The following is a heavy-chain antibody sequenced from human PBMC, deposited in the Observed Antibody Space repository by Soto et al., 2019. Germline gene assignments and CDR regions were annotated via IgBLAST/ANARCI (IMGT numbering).Heavy chain of an antibody. J-gene: IGHJ3*01. CDR1: GFTFSSYA. D-gene: IGHD2-15*01. Sequence: PGGSLRLSCAASGFTFSSYAMNWVRQAPGKGLDWLSYIDRSSRTIYYADSVKGRFTISRDHTKNSLYLQMNSLGAEDTALYYCARGFCSGGSCRYDYAFDFWGRGTMVTVSS. CDR3: ARGFCSGGSCRYDYAFDF. CDR2: IDRSSRTI. V-gene: IGHV3-48*01.